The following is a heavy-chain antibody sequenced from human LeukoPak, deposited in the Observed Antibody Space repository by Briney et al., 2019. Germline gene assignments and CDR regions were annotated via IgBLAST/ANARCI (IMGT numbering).Heavy chain of an antibody. V-gene: IGHV4-59*01. CDR3: ARVTGYMIEDYFDY. J-gene: IGHJ4*02. CDR2: IYYSGST. Sequence: SETLSLTCAVYGGSFSGYYWSWIRQPPGKGLEWIGYIYYSGSTNYNPSLKSRVTISVDTSKNQFSLKLRSVTAADTAVYYCARVTGYMIEDYFDYWGQGTLVTVSS. CDR1: GGSFSGYY. D-gene: IGHD3-22*01.